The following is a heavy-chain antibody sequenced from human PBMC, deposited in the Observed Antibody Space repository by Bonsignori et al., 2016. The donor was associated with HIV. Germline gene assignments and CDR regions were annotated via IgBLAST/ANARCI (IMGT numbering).Heavy chain of an antibody. V-gene: IGHV4-34*01. CDR2: INHSGST. CDR3: ARGPGTYSGSCDFDY. Sequence: WIRQPPGKGLEWIGEINHSGSTNYNPSLKSRVTISVDTSKNQFSLKLSSVTAADTAVYYCARGPGTYSGSCDFDYWGQGTLVTVSS. D-gene: IGHD1-26*01. J-gene: IGHJ4*02.